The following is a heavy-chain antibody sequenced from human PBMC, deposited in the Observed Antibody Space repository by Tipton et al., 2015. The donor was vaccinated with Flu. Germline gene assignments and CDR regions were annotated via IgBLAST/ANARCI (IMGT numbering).Heavy chain of an antibody. CDR1: GFNFRSYG. D-gene: IGHD2/OR15-2a*01. Sequence: SLRLSCAASGFNFRSYGMHWVRQTPGKGLEWVAVIWYDGNKEYYADFVKGRFSISRDNSKNTLYLQMNSLRDDDTAVYYCATYFLGYWGQGALVTVSS. CDR3: ATYFLGY. J-gene: IGHJ4*02. CDR2: IWYDGNKE. V-gene: IGHV3-33*01.